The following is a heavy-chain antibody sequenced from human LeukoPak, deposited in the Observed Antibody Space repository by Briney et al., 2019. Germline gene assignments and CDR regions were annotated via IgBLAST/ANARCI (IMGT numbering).Heavy chain of an antibody. CDR2: ITNDGSST. CDR1: GLTFSSHW. J-gene: IGHJ3*02. V-gene: IGHV3-74*01. Sequence: GGSLRLSCAASGLTFSSHWMHWVRQAPGKGLVWVSRITNDGSSTTYADSVKGRFTISRDNSKNTLYLQMNSLRAEDTAVYYCAKDLNSTYNYDSSGYEDAFDIWGQGTMVTVSS. D-gene: IGHD3-22*01. CDR3: AKDLNSTYNYDSSGYEDAFDI.